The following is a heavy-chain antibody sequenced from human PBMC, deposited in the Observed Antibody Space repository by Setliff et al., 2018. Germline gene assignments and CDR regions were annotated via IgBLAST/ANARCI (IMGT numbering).Heavy chain of an antibody. Sequence: SVKISCKASGYTFTSYDINWVRQAPGQGLEWMGGIIPILGIANYAQKFQGRVTITADESTSTAYMELSSLRSEDTAVYYCARAGVYYYDSSGYYLDYWGQGTLVTVSS. CDR1: GYTFTSYD. V-gene: IGHV1-69*10. CDR2: IIPILGIA. J-gene: IGHJ4*02. D-gene: IGHD3-22*01. CDR3: ARAGVYYYDSSGYYLDY.